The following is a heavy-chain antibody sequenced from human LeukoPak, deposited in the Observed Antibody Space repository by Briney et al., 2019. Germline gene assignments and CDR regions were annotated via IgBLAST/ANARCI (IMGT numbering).Heavy chain of an antibody. CDR1: GGSISSSSYY. CDR3: ARDQSRVVGATDY. Sequence: SETLSLTCTVSGGSISSSSYYWGWIRQPPGKGLEWIGSIYYSGSTYYNPSLKSRVTISVDTSKNQFSLKLSSVTAADTAVYYCARDQSRVVGATDYWGQGTLVTVSS. V-gene: IGHV4-39*07. J-gene: IGHJ4*02. CDR2: IYYSGST. D-gene: IGHD1-26*01.